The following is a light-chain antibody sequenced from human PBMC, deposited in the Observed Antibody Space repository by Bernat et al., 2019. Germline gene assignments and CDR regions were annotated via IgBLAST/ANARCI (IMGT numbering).Light chain of an antibody. V-gene: IGLV2-14*01. CDR1: NSDVGGNTY. Sequence: QSALTQPASVSGSPGESLTISCTGTNSDVGGNTYVSWYQQHPGKAPKVLIYDVRYRPSGVSDRFSGSKSGNTASLTISGLQAEDEADYYCSSATTSMNRVFGGGSKLTVL. J-gene: IGLJ3*02. CDR2: DVR. CDR3: SSATTSMNRV.